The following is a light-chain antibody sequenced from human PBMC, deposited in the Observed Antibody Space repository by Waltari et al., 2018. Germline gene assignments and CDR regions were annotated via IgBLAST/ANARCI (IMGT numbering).Light chain of an antibody. J-gene: IGLJ2*01. CDR1: DIGRTN. Sequence: SYVLTQAPSVSVAPGQTATITCRGNDIGRTNVHWYQQKPGQAPIVVIYYDSDRPSGIPERFSGSNSENTATLTISRVEAGDEADYFCQVWDPNSDHLVVFGGGTKLTVL. V-gene: IGLV3-21*04. CDR2: YDS. CDR3: QVWDPNSDHLVV.